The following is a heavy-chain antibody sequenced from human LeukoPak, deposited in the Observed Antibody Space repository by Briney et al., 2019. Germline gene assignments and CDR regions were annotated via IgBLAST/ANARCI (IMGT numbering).Heavy chain of an antibody. CDR3: ALHGATQLERLDY. J-gene: IGHJ4*02. D-gene: IGHD1-1*01. CDR2: IYYSGSA. CDR1: GGSVSSNNDY. V-gene: IGHV4-39*01. Sequence: PSETLSLTCTVSGGSVSSNNDYWGWIRQPPGRGLEWIGSIYYSGSAWYNPSLKSRVTISVDTSRNQFSLKLDSVTAADTAVYYCALHGATQLERLDYWGQGTLVTVSS.